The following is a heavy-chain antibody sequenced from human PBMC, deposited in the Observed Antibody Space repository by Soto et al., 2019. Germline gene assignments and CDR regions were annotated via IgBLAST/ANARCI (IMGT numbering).Heavy chain of an antibody. CDR1: GFSFSTYW. J-gene: IGHJ4*02. D-gene: IGHD4-17*01. CDR2: INSDGSIT. CDR3: ARDPRPYGGNSPIDY. V-gene: IGHV3-74*01. Sequence: SGGSLRLSWAASGFSFSTYWMHWVRQAPEKGLVWVSRINSDGSITNYADSVRGRFTISRDNAKNTLYLQMNSLRAEDTAVYYCARDPRPYGGNSPIDYWGQGTLVTVSS.